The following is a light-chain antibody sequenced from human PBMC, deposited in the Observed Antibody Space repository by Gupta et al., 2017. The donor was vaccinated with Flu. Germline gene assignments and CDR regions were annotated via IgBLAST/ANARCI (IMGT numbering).Light chain of an antibody. CDR3: CSYAGSSTWV. V-gene: IGLV2-23*01. J-gene: IGLJ3*02. CDR1: SSDVGSYNL. CDR2: EGS. Sequence: QSALTQPASVSGSPGQSITISCTGTSSDVGSYNLVSWYHQHPGKAPKLMIYEGSKRPSGVSNRFSGSKSGNTASLTISGLQAEDEADYYCCSYAGSSTWVFGGGIKLTVL.